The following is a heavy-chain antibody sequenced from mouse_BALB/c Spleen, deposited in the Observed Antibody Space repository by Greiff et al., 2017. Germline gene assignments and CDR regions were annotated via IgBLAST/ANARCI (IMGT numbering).Heavy chain of an antibody. V-gene: IGHV5-17*02. CDR3: ARSRVYGNYPDY. J-gene: IGHJ2*01. D-gene: IGHD2-1*01. CDR1: GFTFSSFG. CDR2: ISSGSSTI. Sequence: EVQVVESGGGLVQPGGSRKLSCAASGFTFSSFGMHWVRQAPEKGLEWVAYISSGSSTIYYADTVKGRFTISRDNPKNTLFLQMTSLRSEDTAMYYCARSRVYGNYPDYWGQGTTLTVSS.